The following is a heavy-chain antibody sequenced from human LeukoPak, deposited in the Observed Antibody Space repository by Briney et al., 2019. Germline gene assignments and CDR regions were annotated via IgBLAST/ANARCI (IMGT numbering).Heavy chain of an antibody. CDR1: GFTFDVYT. V-gene: IGHV3-43D*03. CDR3: VKDSSVAATSGFDY. D-gene: IGHD2-15*01. Sequence: PGGSLRLSCAASGFTFDVYTMHWVRQRPGKGLEWVSLISWDGGESYYADSVKGRFTISRDNSNKSLYLQMHSLRADDTALYYCVKDSSVAATSGFDYWGQGTLVTVSS. J-gene: IGHJ4*02. CDR2: ISWDGGES.